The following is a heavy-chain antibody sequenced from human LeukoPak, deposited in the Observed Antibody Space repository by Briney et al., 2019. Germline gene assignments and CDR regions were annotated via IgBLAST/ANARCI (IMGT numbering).Heavy chain of an antibody. Sequence: PGGSLRLSCAASGFTFSSYGMHWVRQAPGKGLEWVAVISYDGSNKYYADSVKGRFTISRDNSKNTLYLQMNSLRAEDTAVYYCARDVDTAIMYYFDYWGQGTLVTVSS. V-gene: IGHV3-30*19. J-gene: IGHJ4*02. D-gene: IGHD5-18*01. CDR3: ARDVDTAIMYYFDY. CDR1: GFTFSSYG. CDR2: ISYDGSNK.